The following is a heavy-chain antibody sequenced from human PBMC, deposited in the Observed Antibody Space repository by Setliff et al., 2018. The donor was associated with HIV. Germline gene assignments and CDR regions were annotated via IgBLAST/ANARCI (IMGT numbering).Heavy chain of an antibody. CDR1: GFTFSSYA. CDR3: ARDASIAVAGRYFYYYMDV. Sequence: GESLKISCAASGFTFSSYAIHWVRQAPGKGLEWVAVISYDGSNKYYAGSVKGRFTVSRDNSKNTLYLQMNSLRAEDTAVYYCARDASIAVAGRYFYYYMDVWGKGTTVTVSS. CDR2: ISYDGSNK. V-gene: IGHV3-30*04. J-gene: IGHJ6*03. D-gene: IGHD6-19*01.